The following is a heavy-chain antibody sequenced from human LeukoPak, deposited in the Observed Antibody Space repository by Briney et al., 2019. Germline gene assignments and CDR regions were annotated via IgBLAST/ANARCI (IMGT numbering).Heavy chain of an antibody. J-gene: IGHJ4*02. CDR3: ARVPFYDGSGSYYFDY. Sequence: SQTLSLTCTVSGGPISSGDYYWSWIRQPPGKGLEWIGYIYYSGSTYYNPSLKSRVTISVDTSKNQFSLKLSAVTAADTAVYYCARVPFYDGSGSYYFDYWGQGTLVIVSS. D-gene: IGHD3-22*01. CDR1: GGPISSGDYY. CDR2: IYYSGST. V-gene: IGHV4-30-4*01.